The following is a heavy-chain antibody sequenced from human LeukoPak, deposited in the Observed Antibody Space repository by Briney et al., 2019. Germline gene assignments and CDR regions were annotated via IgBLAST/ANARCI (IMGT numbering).Heavy chain of an antibody. J-gene: IGHJ1*01. D-gene: IGHD6-13*01. V-gene: IGHV4-30-4*01. CDR1: GGSISSGDYY. CDR3: ARHRRGIAAARAFEYFQH. CDR2: SYYSGST. Sequence: PSETLSLTCTVSGGSISSGDYYWSWIRQPPGKGLEWIGYSYYSGSTYYNPSLKSRVTISVDTSKNQFSLKLSSVTAADTAVYYCARHRRGIAAARAFEYFQHWGQGTLVTVSS.